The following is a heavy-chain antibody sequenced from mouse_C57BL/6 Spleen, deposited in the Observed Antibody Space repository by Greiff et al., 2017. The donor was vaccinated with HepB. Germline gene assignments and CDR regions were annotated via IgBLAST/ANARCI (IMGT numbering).Heavy chain of an antibody. CDR3: ARSLYYGNYVRIWYFDV. CDR1: GFSLSTFGMG. CDR2: IWWDDDK. J-gene: IGHJ1*03. V-gene: IGHV8-8*01. D-gene: IGHD2-1*01. Sequence: QVTLKVSGPGILQPSQTLSLTCSFSGFSLSTFGMGVGWFRQPSGKGLEWLAHIWWDDDKYYNPALKSRLTISKDTSKNQVFLKSANVDTADTATYYCARSLYYGNYVRIWYFDVWGTGTTVTVSS.